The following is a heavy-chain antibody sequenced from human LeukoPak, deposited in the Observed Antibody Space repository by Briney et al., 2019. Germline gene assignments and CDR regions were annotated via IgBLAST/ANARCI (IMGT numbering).Heavy chain of an antibody. CDR1: GGTFSTYA. Sequence: SVKVSCKASGGTFSTYAINWVRQAPGHGLEWMGRIIPIFSTPTYAQKFQGRVSITTDESTSTAYMELMSLRSEGTAVYYCARIEGDYGVFVYWGQGTLVTVSS. J-gene: IGHJ4*02. CDR2: IIPIFSTP. V-gene: IGHV1-69*05. D-gene: IGHD4-17*01. CDR3: ARIEGDYGVFVY.